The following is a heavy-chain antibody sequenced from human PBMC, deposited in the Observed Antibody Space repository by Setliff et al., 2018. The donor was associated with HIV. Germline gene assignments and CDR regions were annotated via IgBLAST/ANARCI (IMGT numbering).Heavy chain of an antibody. Sequence: GGSLRLSCAASGFTFTNYWMAWIRQAPGRGLEWAAIISNDGGREYYVDSVKGRFTISRDNAKSSLYLQMDSLRVEDTSVYYCARDGHLYGQPFDYYGMDVWGQGTTVTVSS. J-gene: IGHJ6*02. CDR2: ISNDGGRE. V-gene: IGHV3-7*01. CDR1: GFTFTNYW. CDR3: ARDGHLYGQPFDYYGMDV. D-gene: IGHD3-10*01.